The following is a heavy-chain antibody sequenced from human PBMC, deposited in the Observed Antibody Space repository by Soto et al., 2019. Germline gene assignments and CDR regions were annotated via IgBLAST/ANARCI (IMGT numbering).Heavy chain of an antibody. CDR1: AFTITNYA. Sequence: GGSLRLSCAASAFTITNYAMSWVRQAPGKGLEWVSGISSSSDNTYYADSVKGRFTISRDNSKNTLHVQMNSLRAEDTAIYYCVKDMTSGATPGGALDIWGQGTKVTVSS. CDR3: VKDMTSGATPGGALDI. D-gene: IGHD1-1*01. CDR2: ISSSSDNT. J-gene: IGHJ3*02. V-gene: IGHV3-23*01.